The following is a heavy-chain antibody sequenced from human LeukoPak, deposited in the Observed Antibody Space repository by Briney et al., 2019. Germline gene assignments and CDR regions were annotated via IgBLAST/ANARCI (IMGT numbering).Heavy chain of an antibody. CDR3: ARSGYYYDSSGYYRFDY. Sequence: PGGSLRLSCAASGFTFSSYGMHWVRQAPGKGLEWVAVIWYDGSNKYYADSVKGRFTISGDNSKNTLYLQMNSLRAEDTAVYYCARSGYYYDSSGYYRFDYWGQGTLVTVSS. D-gene: IGHD3-22*01. J-gene: IGHJ4*02. CDR2: IWYDGSNK. CDR1: GFTFSSYG. V-gene: IGHV3-33*01.